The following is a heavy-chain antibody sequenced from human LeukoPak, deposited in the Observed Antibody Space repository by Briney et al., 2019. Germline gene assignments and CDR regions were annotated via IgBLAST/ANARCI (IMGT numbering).Heavy chain of an antibody. Sequence: GGSLRLSCAASGFKFGSYGMHWVRQAPGKGLEWVAVISYDGSNKYYADSVKGRFTISRDNPKNTLYLQMNSLRAEDTAVYYCAKDLLITMVRGVSSYYYGMDVWGQGTTVTVSS. D-gene: IGHD3-10*01. CDR3: AKDLLITMVRGVSSYYYGMDV. CDR2: ISYDGSNK. CDR1: GFKFGSYG. V-gene: IGHV3-30*18. J-gene: IGHJ6*02.